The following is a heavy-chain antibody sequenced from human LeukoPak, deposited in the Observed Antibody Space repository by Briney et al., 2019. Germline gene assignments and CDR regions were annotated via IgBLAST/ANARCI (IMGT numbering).Heavy chain of an antibody. Sequence: SETLSLTCAGYDGSFSGYYWSWIRQPPGKGLEWIGEINHSGSTNYNPSLKSRVTISVDTSKDQFSLKLSSVTAADTAVYYCARGGFDFWSGYYTAGYYFDYWGQGTLVTVSS. CDR1: DGSFSGYY. V-gene: IGHV4-34*01. CDR2: INHSGST. CDR3: ARGGFDFWSGYYTAGYYFDY. D-gene: IGHD3-3*01. J-gene: IGHJ4*02.